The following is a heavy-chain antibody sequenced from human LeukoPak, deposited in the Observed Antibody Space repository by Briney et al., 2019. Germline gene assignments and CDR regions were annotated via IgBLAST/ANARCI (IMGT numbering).Heavy chain of an antibody. CDR1: GYSISSGYY. Sequence: SETLSLACTVSGYSISSGYYWGWIRQPPGKGLEWIGGIYQSGSTYCNPSLESRVTLSVETSKNHFSLKLSSVTAADTAVYYCARVVLSDTAMVTLALDAFDIWGQGTMVTVSS. CDR3: ARVVLSDTAMVTLALDAFDI. J-gene: IGHJ3*02. D-gene: IGHD5-18*01. V-gene: IGHV4-38-2*02. CDR2: IYQSGST.